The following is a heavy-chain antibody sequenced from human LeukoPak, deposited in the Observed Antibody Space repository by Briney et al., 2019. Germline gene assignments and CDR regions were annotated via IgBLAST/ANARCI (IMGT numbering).Heavy chain of an antibody. Sequence: SETLSLTCTVSGGSISSSSYYWGWIRQPPGKGLEWIGYIYYSGSTNYNPSLKSRVTISVDTSKNQFSLKLSSVTAADTAVYYCARIGARGSGSYHYYCGMDVWGQGTTVTVSS. CDR2: IYYSGST. V-gene: IGHV4-61*05. CDR1: GGSISSSSYY. J-gene: IGHJ6*02. CDR3: ARIGARGSGSYHYYCGMDV. D-gene: IGHD3-10*01.